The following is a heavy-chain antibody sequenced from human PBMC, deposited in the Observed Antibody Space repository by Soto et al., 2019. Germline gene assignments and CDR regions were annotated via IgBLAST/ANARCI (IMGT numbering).Heavy chain of an antibody. D-gene: IGHD2-2*01. Sequence: SETLSLTCAVYNGSFSVYYWTWIRQPPGKGLEWIGEISHAGSTNYNPSLKSRVTISVDTSKNQLSLNLNSVTAADTAVYYCARDSTRRGTCDIWGQGTMVTVSS. J-gene: IGHJ3*02. CDR2: ISHAGST. CDR3: ARDSTRRGTCDI. CDR1: NGSFSVYY. V-gene: IGHV4-34*01.